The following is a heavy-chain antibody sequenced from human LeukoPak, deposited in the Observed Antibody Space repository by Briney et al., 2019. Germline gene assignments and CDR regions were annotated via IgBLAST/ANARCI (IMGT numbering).Heavy chain of an antibody. CDR2: ISDGGRTT. CDR3: AKREYSSGQYGMDV. CDR1: GITFSNYA. V-gene: IGHV3-23*01. J-gene: IGHJ6*02. Sequence: GGSLRLSCTTSGITFSNYAMSWVRQAPGKGLEWVSAISDGGRTTYYADSVKGRFTISRDNSENTLYLQMNSLRAEDTAVYYCAKREYSSGQYGMDVWGQGTTVTVSS. D-gene: IGHD6-19*01.